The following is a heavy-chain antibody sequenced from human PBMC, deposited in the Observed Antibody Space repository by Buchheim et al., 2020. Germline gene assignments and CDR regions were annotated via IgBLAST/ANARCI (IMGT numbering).Heavy chain of an antibody. CDR3: ATDLKYYDFWSGYYTY. CDR2: MNPNSGNT. J-gene: IGHJ4*02. V-gene: IGHV1-8*01. CDR1: GYTFTSYD. Sequence: QVQLVQSGAEVKKPGASVKVSCKASGYTFTSYDINWVRQATGQGLEWMGWMNPNSGNTGYAQKFQGRVTMTEDTSTDTAYMELSSLRSEDTAVYYCATDLKYYDFWSGYYTYWGQGTL. D-gene: IGHD3-3*01.